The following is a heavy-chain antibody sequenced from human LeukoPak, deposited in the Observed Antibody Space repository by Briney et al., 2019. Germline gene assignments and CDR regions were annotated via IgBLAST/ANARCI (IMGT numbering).Heavy chain of an antibody. D-gene: IGHD3-10*01. Sequence: PSETLSLTCTVSGYSISSGYYWGWIRQPPGRGLEWIGSIYYSGSTYYNPSLKSRVTISVDTSKNQFSLKLSSVTAADTAVYYCASLVLLWFGELSPRIDYWGQGTLVTVSS. V-gene: IGHV4-38-2*02. CDR1: GYSISSGYY. CDR2: IYYSGST. J-gene: IGHJ4*02. CDR3: ASLVLLWFGELSPRIDY.